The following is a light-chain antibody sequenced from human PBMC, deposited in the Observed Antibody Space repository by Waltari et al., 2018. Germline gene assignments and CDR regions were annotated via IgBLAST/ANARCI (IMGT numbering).Light chain of an antibody. CDR3: QQATSLPLT. CDR2: GAS. CDR1: QAISGW. Sequence: DIQMTQSPSSVSASVGDRVTITCRASQAISGWFAWYQQKPGRAPKLLIYGASSLQSGVPSRFSGSGSGTDFTLTISSLQPEDFATYYCQQATSLPLTFGGGTKVEIK. V-gene: IGKV1-12*01. J-gene: IGKJ4*01.